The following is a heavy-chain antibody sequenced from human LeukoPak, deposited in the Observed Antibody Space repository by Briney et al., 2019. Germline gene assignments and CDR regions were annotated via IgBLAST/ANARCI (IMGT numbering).Heavy chain of an antibody. CDR2: IKPDGSEK. V-gene: IGHV3-7*01. CDR3: ARDNRAAFDY. Sequence: GGSLRLSCAASGFTFSSYWMSWVRQAPGKGLEWVANIKPDGSEKNYVDSVKGRFTISRDNAKNSLYLQMSGLRAEDTAVYYCARDNRAAFDYWGQGTLVTVPS. J-gene: IGHJ4*02. CDR1: GFTFSSYW. D-gene: IGHD3-16*02.